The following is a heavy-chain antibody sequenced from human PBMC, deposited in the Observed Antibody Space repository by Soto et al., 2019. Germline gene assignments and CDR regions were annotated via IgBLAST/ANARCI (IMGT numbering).Heavy chain of an antibody. D-gene: IGHD2-8*01. CDR3: ASVIGGVSEYYFDY. Sequence: SETLSLTCTVSGVSISSGGYYWGWIRQHPGKGLEWIGNIYYSGRTYYNPSLKSRVIMSVDTSKNHFSLKLSSVTAAGTAMYYCASVIGGVSEYYFDYWGQGTLVTVSS. J-gene: IGHJ4*02. CDR2: IYYSGRT. V-gene: IGHV4-31*03. CDR1: GVSISSGGYY.